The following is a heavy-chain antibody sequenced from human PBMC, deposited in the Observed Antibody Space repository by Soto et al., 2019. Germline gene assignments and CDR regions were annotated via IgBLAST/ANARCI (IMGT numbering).Heavy chain of an antibody. D-gene: IGHD2-15*01. CDR2: IYYSGST. CDR1: GGSISSSSYY. CDR3: ARHRSIVVVVAATPAWFDP. Sequence: SETLSLTCTVSGGSISSSSYYWGWIRQPPGKGLEWIGSIYYSGSTYYNPSLKSRVTISVDTSKNQFSLKLSSVTAADTAVYYCARHRSIVVVVAATPAWFDPWGQGTLVTVSS. V-gene: IGHV4-39*01. J-gene: IGHJ5*02.